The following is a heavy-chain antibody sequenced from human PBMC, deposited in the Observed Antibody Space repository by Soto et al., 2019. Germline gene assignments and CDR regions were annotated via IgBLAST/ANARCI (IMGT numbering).Heavy chain of an antibody. Sequence: QVQLVQSGAEVEKPGASVKVSCKASGYTFTKYGISWVRQAPGQGLEWMGWISGDDGHTNYGQKFQGRVTMTRDTSTSTVYMELRSLRSDDTALYDCARDWNCTNSRCQNCFDPWGQGTLVIVSS. CDR3: ARDWNCTNSRCQNCFDP. V-gene: IGHV1-18*01. D-gene: IGHD2-8*01. J-gene: IGHJ5*02. CDR2: ISGDDGHT. CDR1: GYTFTKYG.